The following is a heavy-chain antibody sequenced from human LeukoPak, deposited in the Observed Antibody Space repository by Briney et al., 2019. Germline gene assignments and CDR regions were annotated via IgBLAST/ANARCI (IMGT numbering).Heavy chain of an antibody. Sequence: SETLSLTCTVSGGSISSSSYYWGWIRQPPGKGLEWIGYTYYSGSTNYNPSLKSRVTISVDTSKNQFSLKLSSVTAADTAVYYCARGDRGYSYGLVYWGQGTLVTVSS. CDR1: GGSISSSSYY. V-gene: IGHV4-61*05. CDR2: TYYSGST. D-gene: IGHD5-18*01. J-gene: IGHJ4*02. CDR3: ARGDRGYSYGLVY.